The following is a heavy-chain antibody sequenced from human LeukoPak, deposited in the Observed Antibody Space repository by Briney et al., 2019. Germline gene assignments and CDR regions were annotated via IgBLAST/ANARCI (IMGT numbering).Heavy chain of an antibody. Sequence: GGSLRLSCAVSGSTFSSYVMSWVRQAPGKGLEWVSAISGSGDNTYYADSVKGRFTISRDNSKNSLYLQMNSLRAEDTAVYYCAKRAQIAIPGVWFDPWGQGTLVTVSS. CDR1: GSTFSSYV. D-gene: IGHD1-14*01. CDR2: ISGSGDNT. CDR3: AKRAQIAIPGVWFDP. V-gene: IGHV3-23*01. J-gene: IGHJ5*02.